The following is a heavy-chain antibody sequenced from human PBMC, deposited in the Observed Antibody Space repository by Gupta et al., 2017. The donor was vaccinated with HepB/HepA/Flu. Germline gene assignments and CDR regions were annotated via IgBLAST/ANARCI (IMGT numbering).Heavy chain of an antibody. J-gene: IGHJ6*03. V-gene: IGHV3-23*01. Sequence: EVQLLESGVGLVKPGGSVRLPWGVWGFHIAGNATGWVRQAPGKGLEWVSGIGTDMKQHHADSVRGRFTISRDNSENRVYLQMNSLRAEDTAVYYCAKDLHFWSGMDVWGKGTTVTVPS. CDR3: AKDLHFWSGMDV. CDR1: GFHIAGNA. D-gene: IGHD3-3*02. CDR2: IGTDMKQ.